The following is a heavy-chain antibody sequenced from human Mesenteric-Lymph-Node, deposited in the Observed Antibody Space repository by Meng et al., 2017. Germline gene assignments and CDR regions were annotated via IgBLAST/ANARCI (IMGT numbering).Heavy chain of an antibody. CDR1: GFTFSNAW. Sequence: GESLKISCAASGFTFSNAWMSWVRQAPGKGLEWVGRIKSKTDGGTTDYAAPVKGRFTISRDDSKNTLYLQMNSLKTEDTAVYYCTTEFIAVAGTDYWGQGTLVTVSS. J-gene: IGHJ4*02. V-gene: IGHV3-15*01. CDR2: IKSKTDGGTT. D-gene: IGHD6-19*01. CDR3: TTEFIAVAGTDY.